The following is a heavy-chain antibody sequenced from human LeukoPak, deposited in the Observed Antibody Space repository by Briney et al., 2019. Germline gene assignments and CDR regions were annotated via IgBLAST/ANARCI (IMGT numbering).Heavy chain of an antibody. Sequence: GGSLRLSCAASGFTFSSYWMSWVRQAPGKGLEWVANIKQDGSEKYYVDSVKGRFTISRDNAKNSLYLQMNSLRAEDTAVYYCARAPTYGPGSSFDYWGQGTLVTVSS. CDR2: IKQDGSEK. J-gene: IGHJ4*02. D-gene: IGHD3-10*01. V-gene: IGHV3-7*03. CDR3: ARAPTYGPGSSFDY. CDR1: GFTFSSYW.